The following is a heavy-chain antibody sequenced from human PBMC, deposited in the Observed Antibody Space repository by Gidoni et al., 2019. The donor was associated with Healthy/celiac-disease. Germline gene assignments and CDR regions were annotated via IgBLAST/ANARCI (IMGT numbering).Heavy chain of an antibody. Sequence: QLQLQESGPGLVKPSETLSLTCTVSGGSISSSSYYWGWIRQPPGKGLEWIGSIYYSGSTYYNPSLKSRVTISVDTSKNQFSLKLSSVTAADTAVYYCARVRQLVLHYYYYYGMDVWGQGTTVTVSS. CDR3: ARVRQLVLHYYYYYGMDV. CDR1: GGSISSSSYY. J-gene: IGHJ6*02. D-gene: IGHD6-6*01. CDR2: IYYSGST. V-gene: IGHV4-39*07.